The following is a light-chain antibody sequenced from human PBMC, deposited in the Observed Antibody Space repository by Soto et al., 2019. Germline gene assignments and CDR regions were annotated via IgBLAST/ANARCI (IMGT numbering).Light chain of an antibody. V-gene: IGKV1-39*01. Sequence: DIQMTQSPSSLSASVGDRVTITCRTSQSISTYLNWYQQKPGKAPKVLIYAASSLQSGVPSRFSGSGSGTDFTLTISSLQPEDFATYFCQQANSLPVTFGPGTKVDIK. CDR1: QSISTY. CDR2: AAS. CDR3: QQANSLPVT. J-gene: IGKJ3*01.